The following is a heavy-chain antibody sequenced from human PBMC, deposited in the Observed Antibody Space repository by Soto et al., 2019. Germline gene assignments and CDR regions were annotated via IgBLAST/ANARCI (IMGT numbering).Heavy chain of an antibody. Sequence: QVQLVQSGSELKKPGASVKVSCKASGYTFTSYAMNWVRQAPGQGLEWMGWINTNTGNPTYAQGFTARFFFSLDTSITTAYLPICSLKAEDTAVYYCARTRLPAAGRVGWGVYYGMDVWGQGTTVTVSS. CDR2: INTNTGNP. D-gene: IGHD6-13*01. CDR3: ARTRLPAAGRVGWGVYYGMDV. J-gene: IGHJ6*02. CDR1: GYTFTSYA. V-gene: IGHV7-4-1*01.